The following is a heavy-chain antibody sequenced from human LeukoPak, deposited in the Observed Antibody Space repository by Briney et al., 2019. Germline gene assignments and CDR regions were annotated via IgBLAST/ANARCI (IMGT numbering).Heavy chain of an antibody. CDR3: ASTIYGDYTYYFDY. CDR1: GGSISSYY. J-gene: IGHJ4*02. CDR2: IYYSGST. D-gene: IGHD4-17*01. V-gene: IGHV4-59*01. Sequence: SETLSLTCTVSGGSISSYYWSWIRQPPGKGLEWIGYIYYSGSTNYNPSLKSRVTISVDTSKNQFSLKLSSVTAADTAVYYCASTIYGDYTYYFDYWGQGTLVTVS.